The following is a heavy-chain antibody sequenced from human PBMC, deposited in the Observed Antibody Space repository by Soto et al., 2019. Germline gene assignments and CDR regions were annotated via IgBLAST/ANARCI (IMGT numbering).Heavy chain of an antibody. J-gene: IGHJ6*02. CDR1: GGSFSSGDYY. V-gene: IGHV4-30-4*01. CDR3: ARIHFGDEPSYYYYGMHV. Sequence: QVQLQESGPGVVKPSQTLSLTCTVSGGSFSSGDYYWSWVRQPTGKSLERIGYIYYTGSTFNNPSLKSRVSTTRDTSTTQFSLKLSSVPASHTAVYYCARIHFGDEPSYYYYGMHVWGQGTTVTVSS. D-gene: IGHD4-17*01. CDR2: IYYTGST.